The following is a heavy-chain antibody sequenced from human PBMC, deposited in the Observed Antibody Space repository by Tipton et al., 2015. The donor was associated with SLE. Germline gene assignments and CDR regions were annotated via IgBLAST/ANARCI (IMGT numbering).Heavy chain of an antibody. CDR3: AKVPGVTGQGYYYYGMDV. CDR2: ISGSGGST. J-gene: IGHJ6*02. V-gene: IGHV3-23*01. D-gene: IGHD2-21*02. Sequence: GSLRLSCAASGFTFSSYAMSWVRQAPGKGLEWVSAISGSGGSTYYADSVKGRFTISRDNSKNTLYLQMNSLRAEDTAVYYCAKVPGVTGQGYYYYGMDVWGQGTTVTVSS. CDR1: GFTFSSYA.